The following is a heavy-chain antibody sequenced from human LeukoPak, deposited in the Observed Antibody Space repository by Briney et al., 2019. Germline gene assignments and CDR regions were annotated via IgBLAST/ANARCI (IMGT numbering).Heavy chain of an antibody. CDR3: ASYSSGWYRSFDY. V-gene: IGHV4-31*03. CDR2: IYYSGST. J-gene: IGHJ4*02. D-gene: IGHD6-19*01. CDR1: GGSISSGGYY. Sequence: SETLSLTCTVSGGSISSGGYYWSWIRQHPGKGLAWIGYIYYSGSTYYNPSLKSRVTISVDTSKNQFSLKLSSVTAADTSVYYCASYSSGWYRSFDYWGQGTLVTVSS.